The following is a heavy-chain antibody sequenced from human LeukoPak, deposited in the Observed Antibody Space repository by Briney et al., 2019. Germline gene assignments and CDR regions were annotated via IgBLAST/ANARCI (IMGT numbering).Heavy chain of an antibody. CDR1: GFTFSDYY. CDR3: ARTSIVVVPAAILGWFDP. Sequence: GSLRLSCAASGFTFSDYYMSWIRQPAGKGLEWIGRIYTSGSTNYNPSLKSRVTMSVDTSKNQFSLKPSAVTAADTAVYYCARTSIVVVPAAILGWFDPWGQGTLVTVSS. CDR2: IYTSGST. V-gene: IGHV4-4*07. J-gene: IGHJ5*02. D-gene: IGHD2-2*01.